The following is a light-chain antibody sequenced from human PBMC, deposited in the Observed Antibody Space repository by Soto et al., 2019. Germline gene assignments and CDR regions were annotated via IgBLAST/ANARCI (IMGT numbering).Light chain of an antibody. J-gene: IGLJ1*01. Sequence: QSVLTQPASVSGSPGQSITISCTGTSSDIGGYNYVSWYQQHPGSAPKLMIFDVSNRPSGVSNRFSGSKSGNTASLTISGLQAEDEADYYCKSFTSSTTYVFGTGTKLTVL. V-gene: IGLV2-14*03. CDR3: KSFTSSTTYV. CDR1: SSDIGGYNY. CDR2: DVS.